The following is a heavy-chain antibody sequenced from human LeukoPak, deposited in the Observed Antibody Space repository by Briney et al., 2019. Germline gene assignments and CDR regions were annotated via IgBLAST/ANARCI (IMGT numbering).Heavy chain of an antibody. D-gene: IGHD3-3*01. V-gene: IGHV3-11*01. CDR3: ASSSIFGVVIIPVPHYYYGMDV. Sequence: GGSLRLSCAASGFTLTDYYMNWIRQAPGKGLEWVSYTSSSGNNIYYADSVEGRFTVSRDRAKNSLFLQMSSLRAEDTAVYYCASSSIFGVVIIPVPHYYYGMDVWGQGTTVTVSS. J-gene: IGHJ6*02. CDR2: TSSSGNNI. CDR1: GFTLTDYY.